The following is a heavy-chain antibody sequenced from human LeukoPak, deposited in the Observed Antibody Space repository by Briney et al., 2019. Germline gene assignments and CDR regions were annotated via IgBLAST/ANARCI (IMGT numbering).Heavy chain of an antibody. Sequence: QAGGSLRLSCAASGFTFSSYSMNWVRQAPGKGLEWVGYIRAKIHDGTTDFAASVKGRFTISRDDSKSIAYLQMTSLKSEDTAVYYCSRGQKDPYGPDFDYWGQGTVVTVSS. J-gene: IGHJ4*02. CDR2: IRAKIHDGTT. CDR1: GFTFSSYS. CDR3: SRGQKDPYGPDFDY. V-gene: IGHV3-49*04. D-gene: IGHD3-10*01.